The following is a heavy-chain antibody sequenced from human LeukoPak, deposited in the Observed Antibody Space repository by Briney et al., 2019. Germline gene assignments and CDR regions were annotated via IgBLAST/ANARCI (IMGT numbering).Heavy chain of an antibody. Sequence: SETLSLTCTVSGGSTSSYYWSWIRQPPGKGLEWIGYICYSGSTNYNPSLKSRVTISVYTSKNQFSLKLSSVTAADTAVYYCARREYYYDSGAFDIWGQGTMVTVSS. CDR3: ARREYYYDSGAFDI. CDR2: ICYSGST. CDR1: GGSTSSYY. D-gene: IGHD3-10*01. J-gene: IGHJ3*02. V-gene: IGHV4-59*08.